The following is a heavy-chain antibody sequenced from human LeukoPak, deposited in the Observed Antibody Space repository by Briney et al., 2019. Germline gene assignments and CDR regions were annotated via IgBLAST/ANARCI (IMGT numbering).Heavy chain of an antibody. D-gene: IGHD3-10*01. CDR3: ARLKYGSGSYTYYYYGMDV. CDR1: GYSFTSYW. J-gene: IGHJ6*04. CDR2: IYPGDSDT. Sequence: GESLKISCKGSGYSFTSYWIGWVRQMPGKGLEWMGIIYPGDSDTRYSPSFQGQVTISAVKSISTAYLQWSSLKASDTAMYYCARLKYGSGSYTYYYYGMDVWGKGTTVTVSS. V-gene: IGHV5-51*01.